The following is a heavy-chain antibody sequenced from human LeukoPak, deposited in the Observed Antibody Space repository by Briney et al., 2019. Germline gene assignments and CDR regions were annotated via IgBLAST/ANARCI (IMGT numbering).Heavy chain of an antibody. CDR1: GDSISSGSFY. CDR3: AKWERLNRVFF. D-gene: IGHD1-26*01. Sequence: SENLSRNGTVAGDSISSGSFYWSWIRQPAGKGLEWIGRIYTGGNTNYNPSLQSRVAISIDTSKNQYSLKLSSVTAADTAVYYCAKWERLNRVFFWGQGTLVAVSS. V-gene: IGHV4-61*02. CDR2: IYTGGNT. J-gene: IGHJ4*02.